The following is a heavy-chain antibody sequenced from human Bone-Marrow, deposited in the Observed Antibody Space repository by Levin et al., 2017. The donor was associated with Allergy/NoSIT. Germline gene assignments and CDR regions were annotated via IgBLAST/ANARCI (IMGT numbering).Heavy chain of an antibody. Sequence: WASVKVSCEVSGYTFTGYYIHWVRQAPGQGLEWVAWINPYSGVTNYAQDFQERVTVTTDASINTAYMDFNSLRFNDTAVYYCARAIAVGARDYWGQGTLVSVSS. J-gene: IGHJ4*02. CDR2: INPYSGVT. D-gene: IGHD2-15*01. CDR1: GYTFTGYY. CDR3: ARAIAVGARDY. V-gene: IGHV1-2*02.